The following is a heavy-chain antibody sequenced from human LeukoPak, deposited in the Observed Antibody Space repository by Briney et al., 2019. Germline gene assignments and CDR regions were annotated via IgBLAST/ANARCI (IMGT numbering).Heavy chain of an antibody. Sequence: ASVKVSCKASGYTFTSYGISWVRQAPGQGLEWMGWISAYNGNTNYAQKFQGRVTMTRDTSTSTVYTELSSLRSEDTAVYYCARRGFQEDYYYYYMDVWGKGTTVTISS. V-gene: IGHV1-18*01. CDR3: ARRGFQEDYYYYYMDV. CDR2: ISAYNGNT. CDR1: GYTFTSYG. D-gene: IGHD5-12*01. J-gene: IGHJ6*03.